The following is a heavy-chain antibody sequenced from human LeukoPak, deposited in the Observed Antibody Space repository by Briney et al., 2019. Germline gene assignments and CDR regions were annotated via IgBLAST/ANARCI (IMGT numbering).Heavy chain of an antibody. CDR1: GYTFTSYD. D-gene: IGHD3-22*01. J-gene: IGHJ4*02. Sequence: ASVKVSCKASGYTFTSYDINWVRQATGQGLEWMGWMNPNSGNTGYAQKFQGRVTITRNTSISTAYMELSSLRSGDTAVYYCARARVIDGSHFDYWGQGTLVTVSS. CDR2: MNPNSGNT. CDR3: ARARVIDGSHFDY. V-gene: IGHV1-8*03.